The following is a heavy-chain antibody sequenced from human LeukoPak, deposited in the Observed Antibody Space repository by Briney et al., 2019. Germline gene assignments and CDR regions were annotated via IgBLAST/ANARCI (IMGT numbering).Heavy chain of an antibody. CDR1: GGSFSGYY. CDR3: ARGPPPDFDC. J-gene: IGHJ4*02. V-gene: IGHV4-34*01. Sequence: SETLSLTCAVYGGSFSGYYWTWIRQSPGKGLEWIGEINHSGTANYNPSLKSRVIISVDTSKNQFSLKLSSVTAADTAVYYCARGPPPDFDCWGQGTLVTVSS. CDR2: INHSGTA.